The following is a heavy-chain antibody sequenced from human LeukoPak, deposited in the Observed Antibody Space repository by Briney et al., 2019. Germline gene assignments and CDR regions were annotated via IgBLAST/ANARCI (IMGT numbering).Heavy chain of an antibody. J-gene: IGHJ4*02. V-gene: IGHV1-18*01. Sequence: GASVKVSCKASGYTFTSYGLSWVRQAPGQGLEWMGWISAYNGNTNYAQKLQGRVTMTTDTSTSTAYMELRSLRSDDTAVYYCAREPPPDYDILTGSLDYWGQGTLVTVSS. D-gene: IGHD3-9*01. CDR2: ISAYNGNT. CDR3: AREPPPDYDILTGSLDY. CDR1: GYTFTSYG.